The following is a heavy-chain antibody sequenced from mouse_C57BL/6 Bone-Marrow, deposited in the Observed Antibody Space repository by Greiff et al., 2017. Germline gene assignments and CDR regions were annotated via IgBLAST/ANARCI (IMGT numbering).Heavy chain of an antibody. D-gene: IGHD1-1*01. J-gene: IGHJ1*03. CDR3: ARWYYYGSSYPWYFDV. V-gene: IGHV5-16*01. CDR1: GFTFSDYY. Sequence: EVQVVESEGGLVQPGSSMKLSCTASGFTFSDYYMAWVRQVPEKGLEWVANINYDGSSTYYLDSLKSRFIISRDNAKNILYLQMSSLKSEDTATYYCARWYYYGSSYPWYFDVWGTGTTVTVSS. CDR2: INYDGSST.